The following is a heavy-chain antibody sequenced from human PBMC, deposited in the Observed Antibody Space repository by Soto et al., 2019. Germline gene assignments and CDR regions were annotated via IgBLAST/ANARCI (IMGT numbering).Heavy chain of an antibody. CDR3: ARDPVNYYGSWTYGMDV. CDR1: GLTLSRFA. CDR2: IGYDGSNK. J-gene: IGHJ6*02. V-gene: IGHV3-30-3*01. D-gene: IGHD3-10*01. Sequence: QVQLVESGGGVVQPGRSLRLSCAASGLTLSRFAMHWVRQAPGKGLEWVAVIGYDGSNKDYADSVKGRFTISRDNSKNTLYLQMNSIRPEDTSVYYCARDPVNYYGSWTYGMDVWGQGTTVTVSS.